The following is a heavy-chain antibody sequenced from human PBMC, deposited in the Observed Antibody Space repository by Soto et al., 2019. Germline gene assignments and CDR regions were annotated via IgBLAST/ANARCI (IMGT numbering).Heavy chain of an antibody. Sequence: TGGSLRLSCAASGFTFSSYAMSWVRQAPGKGLEWVSGISASGGRTYSADSVKGRFTISRDNSKNTMYLQMNSLRVEDTAVYKCAKDWDLLRAFDLWGQGTMVTVSS. J-gene: IGHJ3*01. CDR3: AKDWDLLRAFDL. CDR2: ISASGGRT. CDR1: GFTFSSYA. D-gene: IGHD1-26*01. V-gene: IGHV3-23*01.